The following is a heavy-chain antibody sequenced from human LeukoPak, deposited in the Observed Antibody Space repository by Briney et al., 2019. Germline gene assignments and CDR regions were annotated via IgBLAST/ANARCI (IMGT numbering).Heavy chain of an antibody. V-gene: IGHV3-74*01. CDR3: AREVSGRDDY. D-gene: IGHD3-10*01. CDR1: GFEFSRSW. Sequence: GGSLRLSCATSGFEFSRSWMHWVRQAPGKGLVWVSHINTDGSTTSYADSLKGRFTISRDNSKNTLHLQMNNLRAEDTAVYYCAREVSGRDDYWGQGTLVTVSS. CDR2: INTDGSTT. J-gene: IGHJ4*02.